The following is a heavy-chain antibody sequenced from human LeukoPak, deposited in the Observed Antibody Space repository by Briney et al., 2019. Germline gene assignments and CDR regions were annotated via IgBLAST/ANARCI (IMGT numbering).Heavy chain of an antibody. CDR2: INWNGDNT. J-gene: IGHJ4*02. V-gene: IGHV3-20*04. CDR3: ARSSLRIDYGGLFDY. CDR1: GFTFDDYG. D-gene: IGHD4-23*01. Sequence: GGSLRLSCAASGFTFDDYGMSWVRQAPGKGLEWVSGINWNGDNTNYADSVRGRFTISRDNAKNSLYLQMNSLRAEDTAVYYCARSSLRIDYGGLFDYWGQGTLVTVSS.